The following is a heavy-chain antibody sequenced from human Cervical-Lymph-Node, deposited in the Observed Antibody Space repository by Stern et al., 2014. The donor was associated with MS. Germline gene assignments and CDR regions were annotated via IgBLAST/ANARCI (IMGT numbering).Heavy chain of an antibody. Sequence: QVQLGQSGAEVKKPGSSVKGSCKASGGTFSSYAISWVRQAPGQGLEWMGGTLPIFGTANYAQKFQGRVTITADESTSTAYMELSSLRSEDTAVYYCARAYCGGDCYNFYFDYWGQGTLVTVSS. V-gene: IGHV1-69*01. J-gene: IGHJ4*02. D-gene: IGHD2-21*02. CDR2: TLPIFGTA. CDR1: GGTFSSYA. CDR3: ARAYCGGDCYNFYFDY.